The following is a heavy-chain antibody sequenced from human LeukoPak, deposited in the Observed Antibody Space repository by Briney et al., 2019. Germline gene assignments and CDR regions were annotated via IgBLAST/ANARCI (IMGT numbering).Heavy chain of an antibody. J-gene: IGHJ3*02. CDR3: ARVVVATPLGAFDI. D-gene: IGHD5-12*01. CDR2: INWNGGST. Sequence: GGSLRLSCAASGFTFDDYGMSWVRQAPGKGLEWVSGINWNGGSTGYADSVKGRFTISRDNAKNSLYLQMNSLRAEDTALYYCARVVVATPLGAFDIWGQGTMVTVSS. V-gene: IGHV3-20*04. CDR1: GFTFDDYG.